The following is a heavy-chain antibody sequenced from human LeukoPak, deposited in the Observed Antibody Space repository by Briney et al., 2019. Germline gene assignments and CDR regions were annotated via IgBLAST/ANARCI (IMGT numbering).Heavy chain of an antibody. CDR2: IIPIFGTA. CDR3: ARALVPAAYSHFDY. CDR1: GGTFSGYA. Sequence: SVKVSCKASGGTFSGYAISWERQAPGQGLEWMGGIIPIFGTANYAQKFQGRVTITADESTSTAYMELSSLRSEDTAVYYCARALVPAAYSHFDYWGLGTLVTVSS. D-gene: IGHD2-2*01. V-gene: IGHV1-69*13. J-gene: IGHJ4*02.